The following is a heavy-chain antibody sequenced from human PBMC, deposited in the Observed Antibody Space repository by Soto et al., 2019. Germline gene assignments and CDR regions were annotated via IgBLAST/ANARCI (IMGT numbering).Heavy chain of an antibody. V-gene: IGHV4-39*01. CDR2: SYYNGNT. CDR3: ARQTGVFGHSFDY. J-gene: IGHJ4*02. CDR1: GGSISSSSYY. Sequence: QLRLQEAGPGLVKPSETLSLTCTVSGGSISSSSYYWGWIRQPPGKGPEWIGASYYNGNTYYNPSLTSRVTMSVDTSKNQFSLKLSSATAADTAMYYCARQTGVFGHSFDYWGQGTLVTVSS. D-gene: IGHD3-16*01.